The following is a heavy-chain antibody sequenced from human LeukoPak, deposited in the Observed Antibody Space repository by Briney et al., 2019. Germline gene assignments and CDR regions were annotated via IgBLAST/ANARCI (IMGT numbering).Heavy chain of an antibody. CDR3: ARQKYTTSMYFDF. Sequence: SETLSLTCTVSGGSSSRSTYYWGWIRQPPGKGLEWIGSISYSGNTFHNPSLKSRVTISVDTSKIQFSLSLNSVTAADTAVYYCARQKYTTSMYFDFWGQGALVTVSS. D-gene: IGHD2-2*02. J-gene: IGHJ4*02. CDR2: ISYSGNT. CDR1: GGSSSRSTYY. V-gene: IGHV4-39*01.